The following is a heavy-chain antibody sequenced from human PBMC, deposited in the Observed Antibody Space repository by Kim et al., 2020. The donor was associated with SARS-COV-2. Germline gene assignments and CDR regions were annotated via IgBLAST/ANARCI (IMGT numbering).Heavy chain of an antibody. J-gene: IGHJ6*03. V-gene: IGHV3-30*18. CDR2: ISYDGSNK. D-gene: IGHD5-18*01. Sequence: GGSLRLSCAASGFTFSSYGMHWVRQAPGKGLEWVAVISYDGSNKYYADSVKGRFTISRDNSKNTLYLQMNSLRAEDTAVYYCAKDTSVYSYGWLYYYYYMDVWGKGTTVTVSS. CDR3: AKDTSVYSYGWLYYYYYMDV. CDR1: GFTFSSYG.